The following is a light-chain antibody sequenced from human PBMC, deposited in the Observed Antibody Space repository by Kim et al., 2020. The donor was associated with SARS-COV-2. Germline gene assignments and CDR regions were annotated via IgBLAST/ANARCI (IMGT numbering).Light chain of an antibody. CDR2: DGS. CDR1: QGVGLW. CDR3: QHRQT. Sequence: STLSASVGDRVTLSCRPSQGVGLWLAWYQQKPGKAPKLLIYDGSNLESGVPSRFSGSGSGTEFTLTISSLQPDDFAIYYCQHRQTFGQGTKVDIK. V-gene: IGKV1-5*01. J-gene: IGKJ1*01.